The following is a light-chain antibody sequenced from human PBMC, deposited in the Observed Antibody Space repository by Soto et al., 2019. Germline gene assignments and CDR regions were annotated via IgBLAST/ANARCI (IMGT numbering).Light chain of an antibody. CDR3: HQRQSWPRT. V-gene: IGKV3-11*01. Sequence: EIMFTQSPAPLFLSSGERAPLSCRASQSVSSYLAWYQQKPGQAPRLLIYDASNRAAGIPARFSGSGSETDFTLTISDVEPEDFAVYYCHQRQSWPRTFGQGTKVDIK. CDR1: QSVSSY. CDR2: DAS. J-gene: IGKJ1*01.